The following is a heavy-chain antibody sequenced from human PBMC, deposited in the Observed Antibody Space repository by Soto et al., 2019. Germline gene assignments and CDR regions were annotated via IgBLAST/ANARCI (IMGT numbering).Heavy chain of an antibody. CDR1: GGSISSYY. D-gene: IGHD3-3*01. Sequence: PSETLSLTCTVSGGSISSYYWSWIRPPPGKGLEWIGCIYYSGSTNYNPSLKSRVTISVDTSKNQFSLKLSPVTAADTAVYYCARHLSIFGVVNSPYYFDYWGQGTLVTSPQ. CDR2: IYYSGST. V-gene: IGHV4-59*08. J-gene: IGHJ4*02. CDR3: ARHLSIFGVVNSPYYFDY.